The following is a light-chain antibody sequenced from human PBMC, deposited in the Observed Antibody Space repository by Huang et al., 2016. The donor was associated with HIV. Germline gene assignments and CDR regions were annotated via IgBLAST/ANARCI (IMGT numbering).Light chain of an antibody. Sequence: IQLTQSPSSVSASEGDTVRITCRASQDISSLLAWYQQKPREAPPLLIHSTSILQSGVPSRFNGSGSGTDFFLTINSLRPDDFATYYCQQANMYPRSFGQGTRLDIK. V-gene: IGKV1-12*01. CDR3: QQANMYPRS. CDR1: QDISSL. CDR2: STS. J-gene: IGKJ5*01.